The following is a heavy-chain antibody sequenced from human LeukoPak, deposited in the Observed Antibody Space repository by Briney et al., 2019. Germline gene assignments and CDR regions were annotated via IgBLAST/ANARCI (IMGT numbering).Heavy chain of an antibody. D-gene: IGHD1-26*01. CDR2: IYYSGST. CDR1: GGSISSYY. Sequence: PSETLSLTCTVSGGSISSYYWSWIRQPPGKGLEWIGYIYYSGSTNYNPSLKSRVTISVDTSKNQFSLKLSSVTAADTAVYYCARHHGSYKRELGYWGQGTLVTVSS. J-gene: IGHJ4*02. V-gene: IGHV4-59*01. CDR3: ARHHGSYKRELGY.